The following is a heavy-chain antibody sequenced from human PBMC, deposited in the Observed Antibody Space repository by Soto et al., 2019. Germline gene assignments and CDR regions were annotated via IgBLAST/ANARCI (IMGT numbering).Heavy chain of an antibody. J-gene: IGHJ4*02. CDR1: DVSTSNFF. Sequence: ASETLSLTCTVSDVSTSNFFWKWFRQPPGKGLEWIGNIHSSGTTNYNPSLESRVTISLDTSNSQCSLKMNSVTAADMAVYYCARGSGWLTDYWGQGSQVTVSS. CDR3: ARGSGWLTDY. CDR2: IHSSGTT. V-gene: IGHV4-59*08. D-gene: IGHD6-19*01.